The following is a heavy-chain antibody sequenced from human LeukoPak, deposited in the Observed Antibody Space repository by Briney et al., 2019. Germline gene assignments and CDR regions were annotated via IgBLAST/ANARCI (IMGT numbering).Heavy chain of an antibody. CDR3: AKLYTRYSYDTSLDY. D-gene: IGHD5-18*01. CDR2: ISAYNGNT. CDR1: GYTFTSYG. J-gene: IGHJ4*02. Sequence: ASVKVSCKASGYTFTSYGISWVRQAPGQGLEWMGWISAYNGNTNYAQKLQGRVTMTTDTSTSTAYMELRSLRSDDTAVYYCAKLYTRYSYDTSLDYWGQGTLVTVSS. V-gene: IGHV1-18*01.